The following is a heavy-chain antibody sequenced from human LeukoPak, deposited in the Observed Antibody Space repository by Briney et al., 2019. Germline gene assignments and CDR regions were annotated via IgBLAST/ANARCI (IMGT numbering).Heavy chain of an antibody. D-gene: IGHD3-10*01. CDR2: IDGTGHTGDGT. CDR3: AKDARLVRGSFDY. Sequence: GGSLRLSCAASGFSFSTYAMSWVRQAPGKGLEWVSSIDGTGHTGDGTHYADSVKGRFTISRDNSKNTLYLQMNSLRAEDTAVYYCAKDARLVRGSFDYWGQGTLVTVSS. V-gene: IGHV3-23*01. J-gene: IGHJ4*02. CDR1: GFSFSTYA.